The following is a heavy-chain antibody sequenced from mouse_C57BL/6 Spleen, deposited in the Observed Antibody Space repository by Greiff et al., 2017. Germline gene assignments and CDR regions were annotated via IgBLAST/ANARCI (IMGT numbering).Heavy chain of an antibody. J-gene: IGHJ2*01. D-gene: IGHD2-4*01. CDR1: GYTFTDHT. Sequence: VQLQQSDAELVKPGASVKISCKVSGYTFTDHTIHWMKQRPEQGLEWIGYIYPRDGSTKYNEKFKGKATLTADKSSSTAYMQLNSLTSEDSAVYFCGGVYDYDGYYFDYWGQGTTLTVSS. V-gene: IGHV1-78*01. CDR2: IYPRDGST. CDR3: GGVYDYDGYYFDY.